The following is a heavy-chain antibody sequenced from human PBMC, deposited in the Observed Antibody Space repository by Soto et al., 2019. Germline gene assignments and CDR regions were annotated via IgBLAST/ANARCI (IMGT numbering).Heavy chain of an antibody. CDR2: IKPDNGNT. J-gene: IGHJ5*02. Sequence: QLQLVQSGGEVKKPGASVRVSCEAYGYPFSKYGISWIRQAPGQGLEWMGWIKPDNGNTDYAQKFQGRVTMTTDTSSNTAYMELRSLRSDDTAVYCCATSYDSGFDPWGQGTLVSVSS. V-gene: IGHV1-18*04. D-gene: IGHD5-12*01. CDR3: ATSYDSGFDP. CDR1: GYPFSKYG.